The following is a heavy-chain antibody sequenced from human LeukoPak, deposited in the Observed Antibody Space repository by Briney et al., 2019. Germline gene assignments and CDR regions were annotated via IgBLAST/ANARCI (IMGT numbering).Heavy chain of an antibody. CDR1: GHXFSSSW. CDR2: IYPGDSDT. J-gene: IGHJ4*02. Sequence: GESLKISCNGSGHXFSSSWICWVRQIPGKGLEWMGIIYPGDSDTRYSPSFQGQVTISADRSTNTAYLQWSRLKASDTAIYYCARLRASCNTGVCYADSWGQGTPVTVSS. D-gene: IGHD2-8*01. CDR3: ARLRASCNTGVCYADS. V-gene: IGHV5-51*01.